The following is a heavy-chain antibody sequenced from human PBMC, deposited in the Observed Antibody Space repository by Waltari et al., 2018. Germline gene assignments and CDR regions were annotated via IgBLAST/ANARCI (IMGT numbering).Heavy chain of an antibody. D-gene: IGHD6-6*01. CDR1: GYSFTNYW. CDR2: IYPSDSEA. Sequence: EVQVVQSGSEVKQPGESLKISCKGSGYSFTNYWIGWVRQMPGKGLEWMGSIYPSDSEARYSPSFQGQVTISADRSISTAYLQWSSLKASDTAMYYCARSGTSSSRYFDLWGRGALVTVSS. J-gene: IGHJ2*01. CDR3: ARSGTSSSRYFDL. V-gene: IGHV5-51*01.